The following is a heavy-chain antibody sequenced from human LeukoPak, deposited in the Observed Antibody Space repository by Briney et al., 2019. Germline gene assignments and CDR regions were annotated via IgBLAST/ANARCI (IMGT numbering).Heavy chain of an antibody. CDR2: GRT. CDR3: ARGGGYCSSTSCYDRGGWFDP. J-gene: IGHJ5*02. Sequence: GRTYYNPSLKSRVTVSGDTSKNQFSLKLSSVTAADTAVYYCARGGGYCSSTSCYDRGGWFDPWGQGTLVTVSS. V-gene: IGHV4-30-2*04. D-gene: IGHD2-2*01.